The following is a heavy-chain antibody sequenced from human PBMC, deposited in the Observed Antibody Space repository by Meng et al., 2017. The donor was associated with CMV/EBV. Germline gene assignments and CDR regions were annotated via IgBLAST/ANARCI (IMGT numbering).Heavy chain of an antibody. D-gene: IGHD3-3*01. CDR1: GFTFSSYS. CDR2: ISSSSSTI. V-gene: IGHV3-48*04. Sequence: GESLKISCATSGFTFSSYSMNWVRQAPGKGLEWVSYISSSSSTIYYADSVKGRFTISRDNAKNPLYLQMNSLRAEDTAVYYCARDDYDFWSGYYYGYYYYYGMDVWGQGTTVTV. CDR3: ARDDYDFWSGYYYGYYYYYGMDV. J-gene: IGHJ6*02.